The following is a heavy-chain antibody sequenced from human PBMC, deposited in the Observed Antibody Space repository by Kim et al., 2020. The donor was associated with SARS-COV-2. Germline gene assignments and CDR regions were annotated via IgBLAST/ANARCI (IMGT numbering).Heavy chain of an antibody. CDR3: TRDLVPGGADY. V-gene: IGHV3-9*01. J-gene: IGHJ4*02. CDR2: RI. D-gene: IGHD6-6*01. Sequence: RIGYAVSVKGRFTVSRDKAKDTLSLQMDSLGIEDTAFYYCTRDLVPGGADYWGQGTLVTVSS.